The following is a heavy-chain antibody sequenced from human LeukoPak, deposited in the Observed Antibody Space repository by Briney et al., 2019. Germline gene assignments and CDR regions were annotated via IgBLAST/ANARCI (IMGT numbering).Heavy chain of an antibody. J-gene: IGHJ4*02. CDR1: RFTFSSDS. Sequence: GSLRLSCAPSRFTFSSDSMNCGRDGPGEGLWWGSSISSSSRYIYYADSVKGRFTISRDNAKNSLYLQINRPRDEDTAVYYCSRGYCSGGSCYTDYWGQGTLVTVSS. V-gene: IGHV3-21*01. CDR2: ISSSSRYI. D-gene: IGHD2-15*01. CDR3: SRGYCSGGSCYTDY.